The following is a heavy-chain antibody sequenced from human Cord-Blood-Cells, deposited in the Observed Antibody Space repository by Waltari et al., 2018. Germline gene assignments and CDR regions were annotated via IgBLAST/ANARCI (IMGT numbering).Heavy chain of an antibody. CDR2: IYWNDDK. J-gene: IGHJ3*02. CDR1: GFSLSTSGVG. V-gene: IGHV2-5*01. D-gene: IGHD3-16*01. Sequence: QITLKESGPTLVKPTQTLTLTCTFSGFSLSTSGVGVGWIRPPPGKVLEWLALIYWNDDKRYSPSLKSRLTITKDTSKNQVVLTMTNMDPVDTATYYCAHADLGKLGHGNAFDIWGQGTMVTVSS. CDR3: AHADLGKLGHGNAFDI.